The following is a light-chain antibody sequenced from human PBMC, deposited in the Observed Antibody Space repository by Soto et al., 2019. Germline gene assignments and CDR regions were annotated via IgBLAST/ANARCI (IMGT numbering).Light chain of an antibody. CDR2: GNT. CDR1: SSNIGAGYD. J-gene: IGLJ2*01. V-gene: IGLV1-40*01. CDR3: QSYDHRLRGSVV. Sequence: QSVLTQPPSVSGAPGQRVTISCTGSSSNIGAGYDVHWYQQLPETAPKLLIFGNTNRPSGVPDRFSGSKSGTSASLAITGLQADDEADYYCQSYDHRLRGSVVFGGGTKLTVL.